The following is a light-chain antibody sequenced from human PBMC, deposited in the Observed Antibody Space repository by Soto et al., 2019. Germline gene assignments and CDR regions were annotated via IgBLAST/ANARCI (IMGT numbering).Light chain of an antibody. CDR1: SYNIGAGYD. CDR3: QSYDRSLSGSFHVV. V-gene: IGLV1-40*01. Sequence: QSVLTQPPSVSGAPGQRVTISCTGSSYNIGAGYDVHWYQQLPGTAPKLLIYGNSNRPSGVPDRFSGSKSGTSASLAITGLQAEDEADYYCQSYDRSLSGSFHVVFGGGTKLTVL. CDR2: GNS. J-gene: IGLJ2*01.